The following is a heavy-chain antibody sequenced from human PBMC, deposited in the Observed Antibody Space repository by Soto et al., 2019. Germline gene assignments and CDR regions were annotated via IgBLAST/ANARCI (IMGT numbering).Heavy chain of an antibody. D-gene: IGHD3-16*01. CDR2: IKTDGSEK. Sequence: EVQLVESGGGLVQPGGSLRLSCEASGFTFSAYWMGWVRQAPGTGLQWVATIKTDGSEKYYVDSVTGRFTISRDNEKNSLYLQLNTLRAEDTGVYYCARPVRGSPEDVWGQGTTVTVSS. CDR3: ARPVRGSPEDV. J-gene: IGHJ6*02. V-gene: IGHV3-7*05. CDR1: GFTFSAYW.